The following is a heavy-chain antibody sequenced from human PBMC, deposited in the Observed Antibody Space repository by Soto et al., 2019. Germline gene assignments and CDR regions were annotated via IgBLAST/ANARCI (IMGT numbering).Heavy chain of an antibody. J-gene: IGHJ5*02. CDR3: ARYTFGGVIATAWFDP. Sequence: SETLSLTCTVSGGSISSGGYYWSWIRQHPGKGLEWIGYIYYSGSTYYNPSLKSRVTISVDTSKNQFSLKLSSVTAADTAVYYCARYTFGGVIATAWFDPWGQGTLVTVSS. D-gene: IGHD3-16*02. CDR2: IYYSGST. CDR1: GGSISSGGYY. V-gene: IGHV4-31*03.